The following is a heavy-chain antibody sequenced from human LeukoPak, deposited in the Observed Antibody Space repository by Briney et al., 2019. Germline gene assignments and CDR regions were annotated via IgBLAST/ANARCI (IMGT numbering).Heavy chain of an antibody. V-gene: IGHV4-39*07. CDR3: ANSGYYTDDAFDI. CDR2: INHSGST. CDR1: GGSISNSNYY. J-gene: IGHJ3*02. Sequence: SETLSLTCTVPGGSISNSNYYWGWIRQPPGKGLEWIGEINHSGSTNYNPSLKSRVTISVDTSKNQFSLKLSSVTAADTAVYYCANSGYYTDDAFDIWGQGTMVTVSS. D-gene: IGHD3-3*01.